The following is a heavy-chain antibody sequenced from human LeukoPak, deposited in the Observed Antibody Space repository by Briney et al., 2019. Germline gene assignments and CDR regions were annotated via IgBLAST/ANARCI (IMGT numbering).Heavy chain of an antibody. CDR2: ISGSGGRT. Sequence: GGSLRLSCAASGFTFSSYTMSWVRQAPGKGLERVSGISGSGGRTYYADSVKGRFTVSRDNSRNTLDLQMNSLRAEDTAVYYCAKAPYGSGSPNPPHYEYWGQGTLVTVST. J-gene: IGHJ4*02. CDR1: GFTFSSYT. V-gene: IGHV3-23*01. CDR3: AKAPYGSGSPNPPHYEY. D-gene: IGHD3-10*01.